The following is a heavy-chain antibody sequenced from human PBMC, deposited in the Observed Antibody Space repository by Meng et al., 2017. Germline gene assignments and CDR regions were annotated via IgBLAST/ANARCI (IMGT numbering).Heavy chain of an antibody. V-gene: IGHV1-2*06. J-gene: IGHJ4*02. Sequence: QVQLVQSGGEVKKPGASVKVSCKPSVYNFPVYYIHWVRRAPGQGLEWMGRINPKSGDTHYAQKFQARVTMTGDTSISTAYMELSGLRADDTAMYYCARDEDISAAGKLFGDYWGQGTLVTVSS. CDR1: VYNFPVYY. CDR2: INPKSGDT. D-gene: IGHD6-25*01. CDR3: ARDEDISAAGKLFGDY.